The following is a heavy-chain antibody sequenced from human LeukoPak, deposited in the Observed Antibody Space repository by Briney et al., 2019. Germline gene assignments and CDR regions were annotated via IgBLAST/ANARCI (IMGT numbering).Heavy chain of an antibody. CDR2: IYTSGST. V-gene: IGHV4-4*07. CDR1: GGSISSYY. J-gene: IGHJ5*02. CDR3: AIGHWASNSFDP. D-gene: IGHD7-27*01. Sequence: SETLSLTCTVSGGSISSYYWIWIRQPAGNGLEWIGRIYTSGSTNYNPSLKSRVTMSVATSKNQFSLKLSSVTAADTAVYYCAIGHWASNSFDPCGQGSLVTLYS.